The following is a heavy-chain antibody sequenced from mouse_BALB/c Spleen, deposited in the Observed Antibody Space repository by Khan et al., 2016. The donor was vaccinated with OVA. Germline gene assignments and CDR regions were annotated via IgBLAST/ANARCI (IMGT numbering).Heavy chain of an antibody. CDR3: ARNSYRYDFTY. J-gene: IGHJ3*01. CDR2: IWSGGST. D-gene: IGHD2-12*01. CDR1: GFSLITYG. Sequence: QVQLKQSGPGLVQPSQNLSITCTVSGFSLITYGVHWVRQSPGKGLEWLGVIWSGGSTDYNEAFISRLSISTDNSKSQVFFKMNSLRSDDTAIYYCARNSYRYDFTYWGRGTLVTVSS. V-gene: IGHV2-4-1*01.